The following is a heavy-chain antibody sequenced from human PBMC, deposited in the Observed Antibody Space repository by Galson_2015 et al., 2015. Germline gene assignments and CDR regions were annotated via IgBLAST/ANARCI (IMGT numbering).Heavy chain of an antibody. Sequence: TLSLTCTVSGGSISSGDYYWSWIRQPPGKGLEWIGYIYYSGSTYYNPSLKSRVTISVDTSKNQFSLKLSSVTAADTAVYYCARVSWDTIFGVVESIVFDYWGQGTLVTVSS. J-gene: IGHJ4*02. CDR1: GGSISSGDYY. D-gene: IGHD3-3*01. CDR2: IYYSGST. CDR3: ARVSWDTIFGVVESIVFDY. V-gene: IGHV4-30-4*01.